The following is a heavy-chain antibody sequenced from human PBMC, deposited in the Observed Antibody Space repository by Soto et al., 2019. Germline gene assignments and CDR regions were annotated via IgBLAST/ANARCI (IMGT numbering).Heavy chain of an antibody. Sequence: QVQLVQSGAEVKKPGSSVKVSCKASGGTFSSYTISWVRQAPGQGLEWMGRIIPILGIANYAQKFRGRVTITADKSTSTAYMELSSLRSEDTAVYYCARDGEAYTGYFDYWGQGTLVTVSS. J-gene: IGHJ4*02. CDR1: GGTFSSYT. V-gene: IGHV1-69*08. CDR3: ARDGEAYTGYFDY. CDR2: IIPILGIA. D-gene: IGHD3-10*01.